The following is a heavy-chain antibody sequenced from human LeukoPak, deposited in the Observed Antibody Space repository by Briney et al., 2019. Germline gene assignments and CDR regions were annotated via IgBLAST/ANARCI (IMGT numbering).Heavy chain of an antibody. CDR2: IKQDGSEK. V-gene: IGHV3-7*01. Sequence: GGSLRLSCAASGFTFSSYWMSWVRQAPGKGLEWVANIKQDGSEKYYVDSVKGRFTISRDNAKNSLYLQMNSLRAEDTAVYYCARMMVVPAAIDAFDIWGQGTMVTVSS. D-gene: IGHD2-2*01. CDR3: ARMMVVPAAIDAFDI. J-gene: IGHJ3*02. CDR1: GFTFSSYW.